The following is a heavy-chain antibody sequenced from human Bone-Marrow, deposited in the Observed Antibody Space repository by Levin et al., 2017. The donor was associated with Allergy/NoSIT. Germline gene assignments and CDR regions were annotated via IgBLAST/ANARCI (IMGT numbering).Heavy chain of an antibody. CDR1: GFTFSDHG. J-gene: IGHJ4*02. D-gene: IGHD3/OR15-3a*01. CDR2: IWFDGSRK. V-gene: IGHV3-33*01. Sequence: GESLKISCAASGFTFSDHGMHWVRQAPGKGLEWVALIWFDGSRKQYADSVKGRFTISRDNSKNTLYLQMNSLRAEDTAVYYCAREEKGTVGPFFDFWGQGTLLTVSS. CDR3: AREEKGTVGPFFDF.